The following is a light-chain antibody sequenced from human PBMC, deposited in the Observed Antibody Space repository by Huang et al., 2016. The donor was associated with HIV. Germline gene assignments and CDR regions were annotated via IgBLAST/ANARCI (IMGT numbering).Light chain of an antibody. CDR2: GAT. Sequence: EIVMTQSPATLSVSPGERATLSCRAGQSVSSNLAWYQQKPGQAPRLRIYGATTRATGIPARFSGSGSGTEFTLTISSLQSEDFAVYYCQQYNNWPRTFGQGTKVDIK. CDR3: QQYNNWPRT. V-gene: IGKV3-15*01. CDR1: QSVSSN. J-gene: IGKJ1*01.